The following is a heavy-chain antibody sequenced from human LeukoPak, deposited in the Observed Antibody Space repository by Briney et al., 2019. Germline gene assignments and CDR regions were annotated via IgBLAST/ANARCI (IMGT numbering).Heavy chain of an antibody. Sequence: GGSLRLSCAASGFTFSSYSMNWVRQAPGKGLEWVSYISSSSSTIYYADSVKGRFTISRDNAKNSLYLQMNSLRAEDTAVYYCAKGGKWDVTPFDYWGQGTLVTVSS. J-gene: IGHJ4*02. CDR2: ISSSSSTI. CDR3: AKGGKWDVTPFDY. V-gene: IGHV3-48*01. D-gene: IGHD1-26*01. CDR1: GFTFSSYS.